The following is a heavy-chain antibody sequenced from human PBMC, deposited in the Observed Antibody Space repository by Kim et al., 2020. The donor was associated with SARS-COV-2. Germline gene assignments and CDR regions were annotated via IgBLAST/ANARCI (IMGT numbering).Heavy chain of an antibody. CDR1: GFTFSNYD. J-gene: IGHJ5*01. CDR3: ARGLGDYSGDDFPISSS. Sequence: ASVKVSCKASGFTFSNYDISWVRQATGQGLEWMGWMNPKSGDTRYAQKFQGRVSMTRDTSISTAYMELRSLTSDDTAVYFCARGLGDYSGDDFPISSSWG. D-gene: IGHD5-12*01. CDR2: MNPKSGDT. V-gene: IGHV1-8*01.